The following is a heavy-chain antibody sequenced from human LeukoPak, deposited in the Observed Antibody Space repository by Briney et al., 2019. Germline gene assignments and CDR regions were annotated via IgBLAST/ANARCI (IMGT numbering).Heavy chain of an antibody. D-gene: IGHD3-10*01. CDR3: ARGLPQSGVDY. CDR1: SGSISSHY. J-gene: IGHJ4*02. CDR2: IYYTGST. Sequence: SETLSLTCTVSSGSISSHYWTWIRLPPGKGLEWIGQIYYTGSTNYNPSLTSRVTVSLDTSKNQFSLKLRHVTTADTAVYYCARGLPQSGVDYWGQGTLVTVSS. V-gene: IGHV4-59*11.